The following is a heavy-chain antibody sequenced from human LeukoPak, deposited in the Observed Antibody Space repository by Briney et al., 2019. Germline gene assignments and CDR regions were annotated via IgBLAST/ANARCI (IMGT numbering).Heavy chain of an antibody. Sequence: ASVKVSCKASGYTFTSYDINWVRQATGQGLEWMGWMNPNSGNTGYAQKFQGRVTITRDTSASTAYMELSSLRSEDMAVYYCARDQGGSYVYWGQGTLVTVSS. CDR2: MNPNSGNT. V-gene: IGHV1-8*03. CDR3: ARDQGGSYVY. CDR1: GYTFTSYD. J-gene: IGHJ4*02. D-gene: IGHD1-26*01.